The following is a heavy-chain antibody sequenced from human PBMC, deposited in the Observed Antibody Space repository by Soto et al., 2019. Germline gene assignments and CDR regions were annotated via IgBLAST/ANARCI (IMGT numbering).Heavy chain of an antibody. CDR1: GFTFSSYG. CDR2: ISYDGSNT. CDR3: TKGPYTAGSKDYYNYGMDV. J-gene: IGHJ6*02. D-gene: IGHD3-10*01. Sequence: AGGSLRLSCAASGFTFSSYGMHWVRQAPGKGLEWVALISYDGSNTYFADSVKGRFTISRDNSKNTLYLQMSSLRAEDTAVYYCTKGPYTAGSKDYYNYGMDVWGQGTTVTVSS. V-gene: IGHV3-30*18.